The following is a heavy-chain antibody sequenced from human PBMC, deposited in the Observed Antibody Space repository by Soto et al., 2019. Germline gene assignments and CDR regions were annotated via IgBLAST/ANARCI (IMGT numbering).Heavy chain of an antibody. V-gene: IGHV4-39*01. CDR1: GGSISSGSNF. Sequence: SETLSLTCTVSGGSISSGSNFWGWIRQPPGKGPEWIGSISYSGSTYYNPSLKSRITISVDTSKNQFSLKLSSVTAADTAVYYCAKGGSGSYSNAYDIWGQGTMVT. D-gene: IGHD3-10*01. CDR3: AKGGSGSYSNAYDI. J-gene: IGHJ3*02. CDR2: ISYSGST.